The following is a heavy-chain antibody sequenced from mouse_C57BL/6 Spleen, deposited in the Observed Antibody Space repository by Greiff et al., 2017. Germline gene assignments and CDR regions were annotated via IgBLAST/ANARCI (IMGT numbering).Heavy chain of an antibody. CDR3: ARGDYYWFAY. D-gene: IGHD1-1*01. V-gene: IGHV3-1*01. CDR1: GYSITSGYD. CDR2: ISYSGST. J-gene: IGHJ3*01. Sequence: EVQLQQSGPGMVKPSQSLSLTCTVTGYSITSGYDWHWIRHFPGNKLEWMGYISYSGSTNYNPSLKSRISITHDTSKNHFFLKLNSVTTEDTATYYCARGDYYWFAYWGQGTLVTVSA.